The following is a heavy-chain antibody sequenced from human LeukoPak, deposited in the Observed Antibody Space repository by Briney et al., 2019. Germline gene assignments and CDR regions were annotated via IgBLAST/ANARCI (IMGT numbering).Heavy chain of an antibody. CDR3: ARAPGHYGDYVTSFDY. CDR2: IYSGGST. Sequence: GGSLRLSCAASGFTVSSNYMSWVRQAPGRGLEWVSVIYSGGSTYYADSVKGRFTISRDNSKNTLYLQMNSLRAEDTAVYYCARAPGHYGDYVTSFDYWGQGTLVTVSS. J-gene: IGHJ4*02. CDR1: GFTVSSNY. D-gene: IGHD4-17*01. V-gene: IGHV3-66*01.